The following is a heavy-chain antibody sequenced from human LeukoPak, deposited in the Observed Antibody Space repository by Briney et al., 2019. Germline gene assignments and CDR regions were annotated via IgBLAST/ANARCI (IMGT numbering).Heavy chain of an antibody. CDR2: IGTAGDT. D-gene: IGHD6-19*01. J-gene: IGHJ4*02. CDR3: ARRCRSYSSGWYYDY. Sequence: PGGSLRLSCAASGFTFSSYDMHWVRQATGKSLEWVSAIGTAGDTYYPGSVKGRFTISRENAKNSLYLQMNSLRAGDTAVYYCARRCRSYSSGWYYDYWGQGTLVTVSS. V-gene: IGHV3-13*01. CDR1: GFTFSSYD.